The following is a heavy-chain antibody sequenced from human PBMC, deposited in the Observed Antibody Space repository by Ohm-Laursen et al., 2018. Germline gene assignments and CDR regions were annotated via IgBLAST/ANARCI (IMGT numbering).Heavy chain of an antibody. J-gene: IGHJ3*02. D-gene: IGHD3-10*02. CDR2: IYYSGST. V-gene: IGHV4-59*01. CDR3: ARIGYYYVRGAFDI. Sequence: PLSLTCTFSCGSLSSYYLSLIRPPPREGLGWIGDIYYSGSTNYNPSLNGRVSIAVDTSKNQFSLKLNSVTAADTAVYYCARIGYYYVRGAFDIWGQGTMVTVS. CDR1: CGSLSSYY.